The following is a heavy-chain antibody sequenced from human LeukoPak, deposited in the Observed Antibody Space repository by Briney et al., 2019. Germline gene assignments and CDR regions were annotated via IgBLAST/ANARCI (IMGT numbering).Heavy chain of an antibody. CDR2: INPSGGST. D-gene: IGHD4-11*01. J-gene: IGHJ4*02. CDR3: ARSSDSSNYLFAY. CDR1: GYTFTSYY. V-gene: IGHV1-46*01. Sequence: ASVKVSCKASGYTFTSYYMHWVRQAPGQGLEWMGIINPSGGSTSYAQKFQDRVTITRDRSMSTAYMELSSLRSEDTAMYYCARSSDSSNYLFAYWGQGTLVTVSS.